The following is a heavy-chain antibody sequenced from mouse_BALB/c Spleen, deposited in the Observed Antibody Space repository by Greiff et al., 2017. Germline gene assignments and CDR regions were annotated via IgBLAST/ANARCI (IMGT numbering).Heavy chain of an antibody. CDR3: ARGGITPYAMDY. CDR1: GFTFSSYA. CDR2: ISSGGST. Sequence: EVQRVESGGGLVKPGGSLKLSCAASGFTFSSYAMSWVRQTPEKRLEWVASISSGGSTYYPDSVKGRFTISRDNARNILYLQMSSLRSEDTAMYYCARGGITPYAMDYWGQGTSVTVSS. J-gene: IGHJ4*01. V-gene: IGHV5-6-5*01. D-gene: IGHD2-4*01.